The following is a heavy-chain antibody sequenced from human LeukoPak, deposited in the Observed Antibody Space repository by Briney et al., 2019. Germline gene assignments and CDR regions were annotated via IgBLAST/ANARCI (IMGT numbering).Heavy chain of an antibody. V-gene: IGHV3-30*02. Sequence: GGSLRLSCAAYGFTFSSYGMHWVRKAPVTGLERVEFIRYDESNRYYADSVKGRFTISRDNSKNTLYLQMNSLRAEDTAVYYCAKEMYYYDSSGYYPDYWGQGTLVTVSS. CDR1: GFTFSSYG. CDR2: IRYDESNR. CDR3: AKEMYYYDSSGYYPDY. D-gene: IGHD3-22*01. J-gene: IGHJ4*02.